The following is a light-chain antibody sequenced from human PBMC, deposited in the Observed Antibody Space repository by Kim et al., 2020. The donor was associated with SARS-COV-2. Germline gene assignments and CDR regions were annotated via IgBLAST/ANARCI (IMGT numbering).Light chain of an antibody. CDR1: RSDIGGHDY. J-gene: IGLJ2*01. Sequence: GQAIAISWPGTRSDIGGHDYVSCYQQHPVKAPKLMIYDVSKRPSGVSNRFSGSKSGSTASLTISGLQAEDEADYYCSSYASSSTLLFGGGTQLTVL. CDR2: DVS. V-gene: IGLV2-14*04. CDR3: SSYASSSTLL.